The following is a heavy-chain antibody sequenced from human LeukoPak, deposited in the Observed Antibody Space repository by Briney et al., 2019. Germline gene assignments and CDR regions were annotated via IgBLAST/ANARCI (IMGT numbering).Heavy chain of an antibody. CDR2: INTNTGNP. D-gene: IGHD5-18*01. Sequence: ASVKVSCKASGGTFTSYAMNWVRQAPGQGLEWMGWINTNTGNPTYAQGFTGRFVFSLDTSVSTAYLQISSLKAEDTAVYYCARAGYSYDYYYYYMDVWGKGTTVTVSS. V-gene: IGHV7-4-1*02. J-gene: IGHJ6*03. CDR3: ARAGYSYDYYYYYMDV. CDR1: GGTFTSYA.